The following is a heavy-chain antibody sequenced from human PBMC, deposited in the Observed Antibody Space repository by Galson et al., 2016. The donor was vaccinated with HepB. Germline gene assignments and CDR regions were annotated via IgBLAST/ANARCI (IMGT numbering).Heavy chain of an antibody. CDR2: ISTDGNNK. CDR1: GFNFNNYG. J-gene: IGHJ4*01. CDR3: AKDGHYDILTGYSYYFDY. D-gene: IGHD3-9*01. V-gene: IGHV3-30*18. Sequence: SLRLSCAASGFNFNNYGMHWVRQAPGKGLEWVAIISTDGNNKHYGDSVKGRFTISRDNSKNTLYLQMSSLRTEDTAVYYCAKDGHYDILTGYSYYFDYWGHGTLVTVSS.